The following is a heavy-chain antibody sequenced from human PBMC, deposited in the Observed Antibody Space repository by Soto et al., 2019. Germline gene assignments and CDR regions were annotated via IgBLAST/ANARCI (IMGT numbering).Heavy chain of an antibody. D-gene: IGHD6-13*01. Sequence: QVQLQESGPGLVKPSETLSLTCTVSGGSISSYYWSWIRQPPGKGLEWIGYIYYSGSTNYNPSLKSRXSIXVXTSKTQFSLKLSSVTAADTAVYYCARLRQGIAAFDIWGQGTMVTVSS. CDR3: ARLRQGIAAFDI. V-gene: IGHV4-59*01. CDR2: IYYSGST. CDR1: GGSISSYY. J-gene: IGHJ3*02.